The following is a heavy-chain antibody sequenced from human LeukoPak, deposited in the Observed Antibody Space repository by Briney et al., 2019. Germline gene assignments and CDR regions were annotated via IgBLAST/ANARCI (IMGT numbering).Heavy chain of an antibody. CDR2: IWYDGSNK. V-gene: IGHV3-33*08. D-gene: IGHD6-13*01. CDR3: AREPWRGNIAAAMAN. CDR1: GFTFNRYS. Sequence: PGGSLRLSCAASGFTFNRYSMLWVRQAPGKGLEWVAVIWYDGSNKYYADSVRGRFTISRDNSKNTLYLQMNSLRAEDTAVYYCAREPWRGNIAAAMANWGQGTLVTVSS. J-gene: IGHJ4*02.